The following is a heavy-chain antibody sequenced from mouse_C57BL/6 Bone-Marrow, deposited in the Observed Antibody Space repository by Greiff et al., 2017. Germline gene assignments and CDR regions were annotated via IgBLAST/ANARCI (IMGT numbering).Heavy chain of an antibody. CDR3: ASGPGHWYFDV. Sequence: ESGPGLVKPSQSLSLTCSVTGYSITSGYYWNWIRQFPGNKLEWMGYISYDGSNNYNPSLKNRISITRDTSKNQFFLKLNSVTTEDTATYCCASGPGHWYFDVWGTGTTVTVSS. CDR1: GYSITSGYY. J-gene: IGHJ1*03. CDR2: ISYDGSN. V-gene: IGHV3-6*01.